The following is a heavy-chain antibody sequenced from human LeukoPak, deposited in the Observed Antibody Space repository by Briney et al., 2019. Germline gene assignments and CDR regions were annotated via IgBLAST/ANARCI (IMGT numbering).Heavy chain of an antibody. V-gene: IGHV1-18*01. D-gene: IGHD4-17*01. CDR3: ARGGGSYGDYSLWLGY. J-gene: IGHJ4*02. CDR2: ISAYNGNT. CDR1: GYSFSSYG. Sequence: VASVKVSCKASGYSFSSYGFCWVRQAPGQGPEWMGWISAYNGNTKYAQKYQGRITMTTDTSTSTAYMELRSLRSDDTAVYYCARGGGSYGDYSLWLGYWGQGTLVTVSS.